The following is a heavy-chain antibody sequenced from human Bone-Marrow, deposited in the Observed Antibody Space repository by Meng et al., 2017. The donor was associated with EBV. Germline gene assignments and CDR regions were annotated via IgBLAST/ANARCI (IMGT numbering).Heavy chain of an antibody. CDR1: EFTFSCYW. Sequence: HLVESGGALVQPGGSLRLCCAASEFTFSCYWMNWVRQAPGEGLVWVSRINEDGATTTYADSVKGRFTISRDNAKNTLYLQMNSLRAEDTAVYYCSRDLAGSDDYWGQGTLVTVSS. CDR2: INEDGATT. V-gene: IGHV3-74*03. J-gene: IGHJ4*02. D-gene: IGHD1-14*01. CDR3: SRDLAGSDDY.